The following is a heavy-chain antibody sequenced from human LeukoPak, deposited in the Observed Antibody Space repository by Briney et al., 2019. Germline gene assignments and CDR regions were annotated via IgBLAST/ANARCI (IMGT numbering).Heavy chain of an antibody. D-gene: IGHD2-2*01. CDR1: GFTFNTYG. Sequence: GRSLRLSCEASGFTFNTYGMHWVRQAPGKGLEWLAVISYDERNKYYADSVKGRFTISRDNSKNTLYLQMSSLRPEDTAVYYCANWAVYCTSPKYPTGSAPSCFAHWGQGTLVTVSS. J-gene: IGHJ4*02. V-gene: IGHV3-30*18. CDR3: ANWAVYCTSPKYPTGSAPSCFAH. CDR2: ISYDERNK.